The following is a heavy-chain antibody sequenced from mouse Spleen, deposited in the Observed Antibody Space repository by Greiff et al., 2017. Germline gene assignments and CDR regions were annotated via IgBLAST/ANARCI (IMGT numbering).Heavy chain of an antibody. J-gene: IGHJ3*01. CDR3: TIYDGYYRFAY. V-gene: IGHV1-15*01. D-gene: IGHD2-3*01. CDR1: GYTFTDYE. CDR2: IDPETGGT. Sequence: QVHVKQSGAELVRPGASVTLSCKASGYTFTDYEMHWVKQTPVHGLEWIGAIDPETGGTAYNQKFKGKAILTADKSSSTAYMELRSLTSEDSAVYYCTIYDGYYRFAYWGQGTLVTVSA.